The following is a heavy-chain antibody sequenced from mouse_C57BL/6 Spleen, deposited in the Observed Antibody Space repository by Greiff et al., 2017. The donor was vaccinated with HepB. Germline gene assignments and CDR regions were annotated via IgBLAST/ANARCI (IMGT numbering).Heavy chain of an antibody. Sequence: EVQLVESGAGLVKPGGSLKLSCAASGFTFSSYAMSWVRQTPEKRLEWVAYISSGGDYIYYADTVKGRFTISRDNARNTLYLQMSSLKSEDTAMYYCTRHPSNYYYAMDYWGQGTSVTVSS. V-gene: IGHV5-9-1*02. J-gene: IGHJ4*01. D-gene: IGHD2-5*01. CDR3: TRHPSNYYYAMDY. CDR1: GFTFSSYA. CDR2: ISSGGDYI.